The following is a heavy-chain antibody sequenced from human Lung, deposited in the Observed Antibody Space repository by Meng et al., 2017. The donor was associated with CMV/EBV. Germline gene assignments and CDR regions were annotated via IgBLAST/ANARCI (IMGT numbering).Heavy chain of an antibody. V-gene: IGHV3-48*03. CDR3: AKDAARQYYDSSGYYFDY. J-gene: IGHJ4*02. CDR1: GFTFSGYE. Sequence: SCVVSGFTFSGYEMNWVRLAPGKGLEWVSYISSSGNIKYYADSVKGRFTISRDNARNSLFLQMNSLRVEDTAVYFCAKDAARQYYDSSGYYFDYWXLGKLV. CDR2: ISSSGNIK. D-gene: IGHD3-22*01.